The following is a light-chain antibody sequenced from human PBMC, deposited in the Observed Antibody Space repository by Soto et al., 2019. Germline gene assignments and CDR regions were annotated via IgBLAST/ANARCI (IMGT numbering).Light chain of an antibody. CDR3: LQYLHTPRT. J-gene: IGKJ1*01. Sequence: DTVMTQSPDSLAVSLGERATIKCKSSQTVLYSPNNNNYLAWYQQKPGQPPKLLIYWPSNRESGDPDRFSGTGAGTDFTLTNRSLQAEDVAVYYCLQYLHTPRTFGHGTKVEI. V-gene: IGKV4-1*01. CDR2: WPS. CDR1: QTVLYSPNNNNY.